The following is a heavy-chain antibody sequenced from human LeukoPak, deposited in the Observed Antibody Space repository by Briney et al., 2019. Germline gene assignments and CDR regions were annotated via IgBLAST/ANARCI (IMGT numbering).Heavy chain of an antibody. D-gene: IGHD1-7*01. CDR1: GFTFSGYS. V-gene: IGHV3-21*04. J-gene: IGHJ4*02. CDR3: AKSMVLELPFYFNY. CDR2: VSTTGYYI. Sequence: PGGSLRLSYAASGFTFSGYSMNWVRQAPGKGLEWVSSVSTTGYYIYYADSVKGRFSISRDNAKNSLYLQMNSLRAEDTAVYYCAKSMVLELPFYFNYWGQGTLVTVSS.